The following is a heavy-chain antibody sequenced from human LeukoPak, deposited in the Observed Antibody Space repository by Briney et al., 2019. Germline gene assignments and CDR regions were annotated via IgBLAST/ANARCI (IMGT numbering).Heavy chain of an antibody. V-gene: IGHV5-10-1*01. CDR1: GYSFTSYW. J-gene: IGHJ3*02. CDR3: ARLRWLQYAFDI. Sequence: GESLKISCKGSGYSFTSYWINWVRQMPGKGLEWMERIDPSDSYTNYSPSFKGHVTISADKSISTAYLQWSSLKASDTAMYYCARLRWLQYAFDIWGQGTMVTVSS. D-gene: IGHD5-24*01. CDR2: IDPSDSYT.